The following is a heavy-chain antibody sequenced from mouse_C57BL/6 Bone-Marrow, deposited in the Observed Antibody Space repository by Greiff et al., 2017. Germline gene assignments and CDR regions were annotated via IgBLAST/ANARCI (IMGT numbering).Heavy chain of an antibody. CDR2: INPGSGGT. V-gene: IGHV1-54*01. CDR1: GYAFTNYL. CDR3: ATTGTEWFAY. Sequence: VQLQQSGAELVRPGTSVKVSCKASGYAFTNYLIEWVKQRPGQGLEWIGVINPGSGGTNYNEKFKGKATLTADKSSITAYMQLSSLTSDDAAVYFCATTGTEWFAYWGQGTLVTVSA. D-gene: IGHD4-1*02. J-gene: IGHJ3*01.